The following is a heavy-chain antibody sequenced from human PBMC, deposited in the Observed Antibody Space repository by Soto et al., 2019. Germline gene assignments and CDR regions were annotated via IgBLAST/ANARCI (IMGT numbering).Heavy chain of an antibody. D-gene: IGHD3-10*01. CDR2: ITGSVSYS. CDR1: GFPASTSGFSTYA. V-gene: IGHV3-23*01. J-gene: IGHJ4*01. Sequence: EVQLLQSGGGLVQPGGSLKLSSKPYGFPASTSGFSTYAMTWFRQPPGKGLEWVSVITGSVSYSYYAESVKSRSTISRDNSRNTLFLQMDSLRADDTALYFCAKGTSSEFVLSFDDWGHGNLVTVSS. CDR3: AKGTSSEFVLSFDD.